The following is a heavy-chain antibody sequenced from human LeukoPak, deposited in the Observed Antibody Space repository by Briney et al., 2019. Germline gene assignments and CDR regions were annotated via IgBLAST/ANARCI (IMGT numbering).Heavy chain of an antibody. V-gene: IGHV3-11*06. CDR1: GFTFSDYY. Sequence: TGGSLRLSCAASGFTFSDYYMSWIRQAPGKGLEWVSSISSSSSYIYYADSVKGRFTISRDNAKNSLYLQMNSLRAEDTAVYYCARDLYGSGKADRNNWGQGTLVTVSS. CDR3: ARDLYGSGKADRNN. J-gene: IGHJ4*02. D-gene: IGHD3-10*01. CDR2: ISSSSSYI.